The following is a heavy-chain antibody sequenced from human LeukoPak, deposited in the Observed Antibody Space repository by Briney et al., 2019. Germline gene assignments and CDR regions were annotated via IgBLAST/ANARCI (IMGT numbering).Heavy chain of an antibody. V-gene: IGHV3-21*01. J-gene: IGHJ4*02. CDR2: ITSSSSYI. D-gene: IGHD1-26*01. CDR3: ARTRGCGSYCGDFDY. Sequence: TGGSLRLSCAASGFTFSSYGMNWVRQAPGKGLEWVSSITSSSSYIYYADSVKGRFTISRVNAKNSLYLQMNSLRAEDTAVYYCARTRGCGSYCGDFDYWGQGTLVTVSS. CDR1: GFTFSSYG.